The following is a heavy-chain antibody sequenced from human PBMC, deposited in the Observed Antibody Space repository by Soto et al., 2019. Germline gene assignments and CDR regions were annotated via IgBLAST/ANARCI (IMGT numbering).Heavy chain of an antibody. CDR2: ISYDGSNK. J-gene: IGHJ6*02. CDR1: GFTFSSYA. CDR3: ASTLDV. V-gene: IGHV3-30-3*01. Sequence: QVQLVESGGGVVQPGRSLRLSCAASGFTFSSYAMHWVRQAPGKGLEWVAVISYDGSNKYYADSVKGRFTISRDNSKNTLHLQMNSLRADDTAVYYCASTLDVWGQGTTVTVSS.